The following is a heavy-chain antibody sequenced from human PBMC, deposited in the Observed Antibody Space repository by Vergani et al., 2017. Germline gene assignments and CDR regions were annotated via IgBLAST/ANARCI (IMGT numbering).Heavy chain of an antibody. CDR1: GFTLSSYV. Sequence: VQLVESGGGVVQPGRSLRLSCAASGFTLSSYVMSWVRQAPGKGLEWVSAISGSGGSTYYADSVKGRFTISRDNSKNTLYLQMNSLRAEDTAVYYCAKGRYSSGRPGYFQHWGQGTLVTVSS. CDR3: AKGRYSSGRPGYFQH. D-gene: IGHD6-25*01. J-gene: IGHJ1*01. V-gene: IGHV3-23*04. CDR2: ISGSGGST.